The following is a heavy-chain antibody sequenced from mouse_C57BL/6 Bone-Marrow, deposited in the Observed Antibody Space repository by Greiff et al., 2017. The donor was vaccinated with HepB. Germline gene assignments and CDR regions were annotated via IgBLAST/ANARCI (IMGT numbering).Heavy chain of an antibody. V-gene: IGHV1-53*01. CDR2: INPSNGGT. Sequence: VQLQQPGTELVKPGASVKLSCKASGYTFTSYWMHWVKQRPGQGLEWIGNINPSNGGTNYNEKFKSKATLTVDKSSSTAYMQLSSLTSADSAVYYCARSGYYGSRWFAYWGQGTLVTVSA. J-gene: IGHJ3*01. CDR3: ARSGYYGSRWFAY. CDR1: GYTFTSYW. D-gene: IGHD1-1*01.